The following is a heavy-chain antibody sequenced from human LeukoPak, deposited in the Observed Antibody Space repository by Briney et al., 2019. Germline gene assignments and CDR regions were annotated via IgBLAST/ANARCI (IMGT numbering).Heavy chain of an antibody. J-gene: IGHJ4*02. CDR2: ISSSSSYI. Sequence: GGSLRLSCAASGFTFSSYSMNWVRQAPGKGLDWVSSISSSSSYIYYADSVKGRFTISRDNAKNSLYLQMNSLRAEDTAVYYCASGAYCSSTSCYKGPIDYWGQGTLVTVSS. V-gene: IGHV3-21*01. CDR3: ASGAYCSSTSCYKGPIDY. CDR1: GFTFSSYS. D-gene: IGHD2-2*01.